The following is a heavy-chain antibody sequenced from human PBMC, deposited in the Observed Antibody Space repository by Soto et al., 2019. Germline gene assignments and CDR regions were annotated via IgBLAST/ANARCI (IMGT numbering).Heavy chain of an antibody. CDR3: AAGHYDFWSGYSAFDI. J-gene: IGHJ3*02. CDR1: GFTFTSSA. CDR2: IVVGSGNT. Sequence: ASVKVSCKASGFTFTSSAMQWVRQARGQRLEWIGWIVVGSGNTNYAQKFQERVTITRDMSTSTAYMELSSLRSEDTAVYYCAAGHYDFWSGYSAFDIWGQGTMVTVSS. D-gene: IGHD3-3*01. V-gene: IGHV1-58*02.